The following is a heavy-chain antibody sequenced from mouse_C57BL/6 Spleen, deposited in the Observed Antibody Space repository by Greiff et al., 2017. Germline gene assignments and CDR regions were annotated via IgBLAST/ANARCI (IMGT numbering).Heavy chain of an antibody. V-gene: IGHV1-81*01. CDR3: AREKDYSNLGFAC. CDR2: IYPRSGNT. D-gene: IGHD2-5*01. CDR1: GYTFTSYG. Sequence: VQLQQPGAELARPGASVKLSCKASGYTFTSYGISWVKQRTGQGLEWIGEIYPRSGNTYYNEKFKGKATLTADKSSSTGYMELRSLTSEDSAVYFCAREKDYSNLGFACWGKGTLVTVSA. J-gene: IGHJ3*01.